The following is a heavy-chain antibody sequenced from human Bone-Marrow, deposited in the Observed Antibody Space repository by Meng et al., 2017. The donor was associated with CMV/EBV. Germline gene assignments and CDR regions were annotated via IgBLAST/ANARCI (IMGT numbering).Heavy chain of an antibody. CDR2: ISSSGSTI. CDR3: ARDKGGTTWGAGYYYGMDV. V-gene: IGHV3-48*03. CDR1: GFTFSSYE. D-gene: IGHD1-7*01. Sequence: GGSLRLFCAASGFTFSSYEMNWVRQAPGKGLEWVSYISSSGSTIYYADSVKGRFTISRDNSKNTLYLQMNSLRAEDTAVYYCARDKGGTTWGAGYYYGMDVWGQGTTVTVSS. J-gene: IGHJ6*02.